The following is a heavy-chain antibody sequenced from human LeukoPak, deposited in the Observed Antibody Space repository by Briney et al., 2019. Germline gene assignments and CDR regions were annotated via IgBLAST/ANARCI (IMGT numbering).Heavy chain of an antibody. CDR2: ISGSGDST. D-gene: IGHD6-13*01. J-gene: IGHJ5*02. CDR3: AKDGAGYSSSWEPRFDP. Sequence: GGSLRLSCAASGFTFTSYAMSWVRQPPGKGLEWVSTISGSGDSTYYADSVKGRFTISRDNSKNTLYLQMNSLRAEDTAVYYCAKDGAGYSSSWEPRFDPWGQGTLVTVSS. V-gene: IGHV3-23*01. CDR1: GFTFTSYA.